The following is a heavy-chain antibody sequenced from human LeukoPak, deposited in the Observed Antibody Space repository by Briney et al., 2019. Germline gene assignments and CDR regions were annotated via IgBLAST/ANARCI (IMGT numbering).Heavy chain of an antibody. J-gene: IGHJ4*02. CDR1: GFTFNSYG. Sequence: PGGSLRVSCAASGFTFNSYGMHWVRQARGKGLEWVAVIWYDGGNKYYADSVKGRFTISRDNSKNTLYLQMNSLRAEDTAVYYCAKDRTQSRDYFDYWGQGTLVTVSS. CDR3: AKDRTQSRDYFDY. CDR2: IWYDGGNK. V-gene: IGHV3-33*06.